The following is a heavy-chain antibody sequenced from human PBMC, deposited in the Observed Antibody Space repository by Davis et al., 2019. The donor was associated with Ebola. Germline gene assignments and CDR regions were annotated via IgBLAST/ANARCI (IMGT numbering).Heavy chain of an antibody. D-gene: IGHD2-2*01. Sequence: GESLKISCAASGFTFSSYGMHWVRQAPGKGLEWVAVIWYDGRNKYYADSVKGRFTISRDNAKNTLYLQMNSLRAEDTAVYFCARQLPYYSYGMDVWGQGTTVTVSS. J-gene: IGHJ6*02. V-gene: IGHV3-33*03. CDR3: ARQLPYYSYGMDV. CDR2: IWYDGRNK. CDR1: GFTFSSYG.